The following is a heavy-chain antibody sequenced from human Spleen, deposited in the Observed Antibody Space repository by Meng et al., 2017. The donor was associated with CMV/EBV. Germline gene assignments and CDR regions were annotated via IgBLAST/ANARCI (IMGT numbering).Heavy chain of an antibody. Sequence: GGSLRLSCAASGFTFWSYAMNWVRQAPGKGLEWVSTISGSGATTYYADSLKGRLTISRDNSKNTVYLQMNSLRAEDTAVHYCAKDREPIVVVPAAIGYWGQGTLVTVSS. J-gene: IGHJ4*02. CDR2: ISGSGATT. V-gene: IGHV3-23*01. CDR1: GFTFWSYA. CDR3: AKDREPIVVVPAAIGY. D-gene: IGHD2-2*02.